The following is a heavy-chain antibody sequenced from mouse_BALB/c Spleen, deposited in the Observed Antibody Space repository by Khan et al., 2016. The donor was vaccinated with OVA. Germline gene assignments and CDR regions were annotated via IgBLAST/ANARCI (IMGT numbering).Heavy chain of an antibody. Sequence: EVQLLETGGGLVQPGGSRKLSCAASGFTFSSFGIHWVRQAPKKGLEWVAYISSGSSTIYYVDTVKGRFTISRDIPKNTLFLQMTSLRSEDTAMYYCARSGGNFHWYFDVWGAGTSVTVSS. CDR2: ISSGSSTI. V-gene: IGHV5-17*02. J-gene: IGHJ1*01. CDR3: ARSGGNFHWYFDV. D-gene: IGHD2-1*01. CDR1: GFTFSSFG.